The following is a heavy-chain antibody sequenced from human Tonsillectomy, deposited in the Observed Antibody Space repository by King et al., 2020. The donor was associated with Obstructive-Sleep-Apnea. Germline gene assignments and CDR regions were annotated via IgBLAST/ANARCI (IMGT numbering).Heavy chain of an antibody. J-gene: IGHJ4*02. CDR1: GFTFSPYA. V-gene: IGHV3-30-3*01. Sequence: VQLVESGGGVVQPGRSLRLSCAASGFTFSPYAIHWVRQAPGKGLEWLAVISYDVSNKYYADSVKGRFTISRDNSKNTLYLQMNSLRTEDTAVYYCARDSWAWGQWLPHDYWGQGTLVTVSS. CDR3: ARDSWAWGQWLPHDY. CDR2: ISYDVSNK. D-gene: IGHD6-19*01.